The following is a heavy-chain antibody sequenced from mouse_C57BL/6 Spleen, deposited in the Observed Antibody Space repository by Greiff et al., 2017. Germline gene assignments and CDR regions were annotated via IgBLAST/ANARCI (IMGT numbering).Heavy chain of an antibody. V-gene: IGHV1-69*01. CDR3: ARWDGSSRYYFDY. CDR1: VYTFTSYW. D-gene: IGHD1-1*01. Sequence: VQLQQPGAELVMPGASVKLSCKASVYTFTSYWMHWVKQRPGQGLEWIGEIDPSDSYTNYNQKFKGKSTLTVDKSSSTAYMQLSSLTSEDSAVYYCARWDGSSRYYFDYWGQGTTLTVSS. CDR2: IDPSDSYT. J-gene: IGHJ2*01.